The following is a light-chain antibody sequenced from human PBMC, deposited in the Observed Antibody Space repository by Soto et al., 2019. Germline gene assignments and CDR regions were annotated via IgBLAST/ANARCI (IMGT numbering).Light chain of an antibody. CDR2: DVS. CDR3: SSYTSSRTPEV. V-gene: IGLV2-14*01. J-gene: IGLJ2*01. Sequence: QSALTQPASVSGSPGQSITISCTGTSSDVGGYNYVSWYQQHPGKAPKLMIYDVSNRPSGVSNRLSGSKSGNTASLTISGRQSEYEADYYCSSYTSSRTPEVVVGGTKLTVL. CDR1: SSDVGGYNY.